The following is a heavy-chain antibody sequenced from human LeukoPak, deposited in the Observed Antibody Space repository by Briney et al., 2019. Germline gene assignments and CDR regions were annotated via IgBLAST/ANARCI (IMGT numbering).Heavy chain of an antibody. CDR3: ARDSDYGDYPYDY. CDR1: GFTFSSYS. Sequence: GGSLRLSCAASGFTFSSYSMNWVRQAPGKGLEWVSSISSSSSYIYYADSVKGRITISRDNAKNSLYLQMNSLRAEDTAVYYCARDSDYGDYPYDYWGQGTLVTVSS. J-gene: IGHJ4*02. D-gene: IGHD4-17*01. V-gene: IGHV3-21*01. CDR2: ISSSSSYI.